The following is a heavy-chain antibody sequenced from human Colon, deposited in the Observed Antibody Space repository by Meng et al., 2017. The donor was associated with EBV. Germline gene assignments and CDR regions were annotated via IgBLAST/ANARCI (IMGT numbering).Heavy chain of an antibody. CDR3: ASQGGYCTGGTCYSIDY. CDR2: IIPVSGTP. D-gene: IGHD2-15*01. Sequence: QVILVQSGAEVKKPGSSVKVSCKASGCTFSTDAIAWVRQAPGQGFEWMGGIIPVSGTPDYAQKFQGRLTISVDESTTTFYMELSSLRSEDTAVYYCASQGGYCTGGTCYSIDYWGPGSLVTVSS. J-gene: IGHJ4*02. V-gene: IGHV1-69*01. CDR1: GCTFSTDA.